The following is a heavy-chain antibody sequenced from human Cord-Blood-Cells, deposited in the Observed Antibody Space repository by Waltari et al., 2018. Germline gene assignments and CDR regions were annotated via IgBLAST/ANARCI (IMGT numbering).Heavy chain of an antibody. CDR1: GYTFTGYY. V-gene: IGHV1-2*02. CDR2: INPNSGGT. CDR3: ARDSCSGGSCYWFDP. D-gene: IGHD2-15*01. Sequence: QVQLVQSGAEVEKPGASVKVSCKASGYTFTGYYMHWVRQAPGQGLEWMGWINPNSGGTNYAQKFQGRVTMTRDTSISIAYMELSRLRSDDTAVYYCARDSCSGGSCYWFDPWGQGTLVTVSS. J-gene: IGHJ5*02.